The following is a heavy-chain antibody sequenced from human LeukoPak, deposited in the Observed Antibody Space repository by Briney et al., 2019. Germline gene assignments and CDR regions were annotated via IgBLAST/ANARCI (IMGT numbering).Heavy chain of an antibody. D-gene: IGHD2-2*02. CDR2: IIPIFGTA. J-gene: IGHJ3*02. V-gene: IGHV1-69*13. Sequence: GASVKVSCKASGGTFSSYAISWVRQAPGQGLEWMGGIIPIFGTANYAQKFQGRVTITADESTSTAYMELSSLRSEDTAVYYCAREDIVVVPAAIFVGAFGIWGQGTMVTVSS. CDR1: GGTFSSYA. CDR3: AREDIVVVPAAIFVGAFGI.